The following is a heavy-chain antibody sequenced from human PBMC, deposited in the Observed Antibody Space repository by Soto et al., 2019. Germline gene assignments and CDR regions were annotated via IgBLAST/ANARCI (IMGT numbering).Heavy chain of an antibody. J-gene: IGHJ4*02. CDR3: ARVSYYYGSGSSSDY. Sequence: QVQLQESGPGLVKPSQTLSLTCTVSGGSISSGDYYWNWIRQPPGKGLEWIGYIFYSGSTYYNPALESRITISVDTSKNQLSLKLSSVTAADTAVYYCARVSYYYGSGSSSDYWGQGTLVTVSS. D-gene: IGHD3-10*01. CDR1: GGSISSGDYY. V-gene: IGHV4-30-4*01. CDR2: IFYSGST.